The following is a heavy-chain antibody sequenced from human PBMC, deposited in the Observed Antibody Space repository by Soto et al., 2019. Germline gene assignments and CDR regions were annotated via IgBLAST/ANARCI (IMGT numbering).Heavy chain of an antibody. J-gene: IGHJ3*02. D-gene: IGHD1-1*01. CDR3: ARVERGTATTVVDAFDI. V-gene: IGHV4-34*01. CDR2: MSHSGGT. Sequence: QVQLQQWGAGLLKPSETLSLTCSVYGGSVSSVSYYWSWIGQPPGKGLEWIGEMSHSGGTHFNPSLKGRVTISVDTTKNQFSLKMSFVTAADTALYSCARVERGTATTVVDAFDIWGPGTMVTVSS. CDR1: GGSVSSVSYY.